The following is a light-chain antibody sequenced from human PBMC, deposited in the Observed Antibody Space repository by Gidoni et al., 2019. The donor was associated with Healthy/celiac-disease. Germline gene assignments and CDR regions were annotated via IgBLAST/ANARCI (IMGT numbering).Light chain of an antibody. J-gene: IGKJ1*01. CDR1: QSVSSN. CDR3: QQYNNWPPWT. CDR2: GAS. Sequence: EIVMTLSPATLSVTPGERATLSCRASQSVSSNLAWYQQKPVQAPRLLIYGASTRATGIPARFSGSGSGTEFTLTISSLQSEDFAVYYCQQYNNWPPWTFGQGTKVEIK. V-gene: IGKV3-15*01.